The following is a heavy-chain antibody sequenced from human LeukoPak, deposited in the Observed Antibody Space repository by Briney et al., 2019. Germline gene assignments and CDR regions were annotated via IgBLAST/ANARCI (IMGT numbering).Heavy chain of an antibody. CDR2: ISSSGSTI. Sequence: GGSLRLSCAASGFTFSSYEMNWVRQAPGKGLEWVSYISSSGSTIYYADSVKGRFTISRDNAKNSLYLQMNSLRAEDTAVYYCARDADYYDSSGYYLYWGQGTLVTVSS. D-gene: IGHD3-22*01. CDR1: GFTFSSYE. J-gene: IGHJ4*02. CDR3: ARDADYYDSSGYYLY. V-gene: IGHV3-48*03.